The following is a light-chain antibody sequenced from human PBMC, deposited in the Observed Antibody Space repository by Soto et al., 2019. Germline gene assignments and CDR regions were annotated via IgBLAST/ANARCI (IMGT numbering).Light chain of an antibody. CDR1: QSISCW. V-gene: IGKV1-5*03. CDR3: QQYNSYPPWT. CDR2: KAS. J-gene: IGKJ1*01. Sequence: DVQMTQSPSTLSASVGDRVTITCRASQSISCWLAWYEQKPGKAPKLLIYKASNLQIGVPSRFSGGGSGTEFSLTISSLQPDDFATYYCQQYNSYPPWTFGQGTKVDI.